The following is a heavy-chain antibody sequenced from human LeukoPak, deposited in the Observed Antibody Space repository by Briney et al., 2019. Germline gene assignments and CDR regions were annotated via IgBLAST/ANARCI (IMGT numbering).Heavy chain of an antibody. Sequence: SSVKVSCKASRGTLSSYAIRWLQQAPGPGLEWLGGVIPIYGTATYAQKFQGRVAINADESTSTAYMELSSLRSEDTAVYYCARDQHSWSGWYGTSDYWGQGTLVTVSS. V-gene: IGHV1-69*01. CDR1: RGTLSSYA. J-gene: IGHJ4*02. CDR3: ARDQHSWSGWYGTSDY. CDR2: VIPIYGTA. D-gene: IGHD6-19*01.